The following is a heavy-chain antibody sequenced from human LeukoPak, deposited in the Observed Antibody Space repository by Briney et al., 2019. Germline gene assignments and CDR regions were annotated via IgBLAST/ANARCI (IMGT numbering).Heavy chain of an antibody. V-gene: IGHV3-74*01. Sequence: GGSLRLSCAASGFTFSSYWMYWVRQAPGKGLAWVARIDTDGSVSAYPDSVEGRFTISRDNAKNTLLLQMNSLGAEDTAVYYCGRGNGDSGWVEPWGQGTLVTVSS. CDR1: GFTFSSYW. CDR3: GRGNGDSGWVEP. D-gene: IGHD3-10*01. CDR2: IDTDGSVS. J-gene: IGHJ5*02.